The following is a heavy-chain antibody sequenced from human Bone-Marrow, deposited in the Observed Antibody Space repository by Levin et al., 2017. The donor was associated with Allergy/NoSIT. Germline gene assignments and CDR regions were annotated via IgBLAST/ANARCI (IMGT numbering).Heavy chain of an antibody. V-gene: IGHV3-49*04. Sequence: GGSLRLSCTVSGFTFSDYGMSWVRQAPGKGLEWVGFIRSQGSGGTTEYAASVKGRFTISRDDSKSVAYLQMDSLKTEDTAMYYCTAATASPWGQGTQVTVSS. J-gene: IGHJ1*01. CDR3: TAATASP. D-gene: IGHD6-25*01. CDR1: GFTFSDYG. CDR2: IRSQGSGGTT.